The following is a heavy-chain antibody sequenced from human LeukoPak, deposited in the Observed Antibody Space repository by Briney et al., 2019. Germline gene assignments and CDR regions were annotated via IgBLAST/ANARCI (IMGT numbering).Heavy chain of an antibody. J-gene: IGHJ4*02. CDR3: ARIGYSSSCFDY. CDR2: ISYDGSSK. Sequence: GGSLRLSCAASGFTFSSYAMHWVRQAPGKGLEWVAVISYDGSSKYYADSVKGRFTISRDNAKNSLYLQMNSLRAEDTAVYYCARIGYSSSCFDYWGQGTLVTVSS. V-gene: IGHV3-30*04. CDR1: GFTFSSYA. D-gene: IGHD6-13*01.